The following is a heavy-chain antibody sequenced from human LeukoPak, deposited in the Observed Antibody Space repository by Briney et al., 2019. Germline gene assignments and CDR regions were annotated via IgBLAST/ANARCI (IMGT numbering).Heavy chain of an antibody. D-gene: IGHD2-15*01. J-gene: IGHJ3*02. CDR2: FDPEDGET. CDR1: GYTLTELS. Sequence: ASVTVSCKVSGYTLTELSMHWVRQAPGKGLEWRGGFDPEDGETIYAQKFQGRVTMTEDTSTDTAYMELSSLRSEDTAVYYCATDPGYCSGGSCLTNVFDIWGQGTLVTVSS. CDR3: ATDPGYCSGGSCLTNVFDI. V-gene: IGHV1-24*01.